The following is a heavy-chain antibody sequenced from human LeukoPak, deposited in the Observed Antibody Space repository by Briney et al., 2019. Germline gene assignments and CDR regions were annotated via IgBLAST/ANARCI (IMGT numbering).Heavy chain of an antibody. CDR2: IKQDGSAK. V-gene: IGHV3-7*01. D-gene: IGHD2-15*01. J-gene: IGHJ4*02. Sequence: PGGSLRPSCAASGFTFSSYAMSWVRQAPGKGLEWVANIKQDGSAKYYVDSVKGRFTISRDNAKNSLYLQMGSLRAEDTAVYYCARFSGRNWGQGTLVTVSS. CDR3: ARFSGRN. CDR1: GFTFSSYA.